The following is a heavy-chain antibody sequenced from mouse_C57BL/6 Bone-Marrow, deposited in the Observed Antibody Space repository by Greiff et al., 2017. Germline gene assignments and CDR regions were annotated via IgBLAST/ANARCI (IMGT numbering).Heavy chain of an antibody. CDR3: ARPYNSNYWYCDV. CDR2: IYPGSGST. Sequence: VQLQQSGAELVKPGASVKMSCKASGYTFTSYWITWVKQRPGQGLEWIGDIYPGSGSTNYNEKFKSKATLTVDTSSSTAYMQLSSLTSEDSAVYNCARPYNSNYWYCDVWGRGTAVTVTS. CDR1: GYTFTSYW. V-gene: IGHV1-55*01. J-gene: IGHJ1*03. D-gene: IGHD2-5*01.